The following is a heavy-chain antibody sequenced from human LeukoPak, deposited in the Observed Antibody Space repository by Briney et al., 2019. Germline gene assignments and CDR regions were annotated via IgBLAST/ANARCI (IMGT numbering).Heavy chain of an antibody. CDR3: ARSTPVDTARGYYGMDV. D-gene: IGHD5-18*01. J-gene: IGHJ6*02. CDR1: GFTVSNNY. Sequence: GGSLRLSCAASGFTVSNNYMNWVRQATGKGLEWVSTIYSGGSTYYADSVEGRFTISRHNSKNTLDLQMNSLRGEDTAVFYCARSTPVDTARGYYGMDVWGQGTTVTVSS. CDR2: IYSGGST. V-gene: IGHV3-53*04.